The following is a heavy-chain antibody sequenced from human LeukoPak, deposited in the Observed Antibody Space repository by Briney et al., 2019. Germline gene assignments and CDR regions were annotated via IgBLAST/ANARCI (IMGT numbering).Heavy chain of an antibody. CDR2: ISWNSGSI. D-gene: IGHD6-19*01. J-gene: IGHJ6*02. V-gene: IGHV3-9*01. CDR1: GFTFDDYA. Sequence: GGSLRLSCAASGFTFDDYAMHWVRQAPGKGLEWVSGISWNSGSIGYADSVKSRFTISGDNAKNSLYLQMNSLRAEDTALYYCAKDSSSGRYYYYGMDVWGQGTTVTVSS. CDR3: AKDSSSGRYYYYGMDV.